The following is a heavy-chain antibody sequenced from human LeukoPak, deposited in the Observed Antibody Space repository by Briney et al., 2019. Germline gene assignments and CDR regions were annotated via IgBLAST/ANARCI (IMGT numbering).Heavy chain of an antibody. Sequence: ASVRASCKTSGYTFTSYGISWVRQAPGQGLEWMGWISTYNGNTNYAQKLQGRVTMTTDTSTSTAYMELRSLRSDDTAVYYCARDGATTVTTKGFTDYWGQGTLVTVSS. CDR1: GYTFTSYG. V-gene: IGHV1-18*01. D-gene: IGHD4-17*01. J-gene: IGHJ4*02. CDR2: ISTYNGNT. CDR3: ARDGATTVTTKGFTDY.